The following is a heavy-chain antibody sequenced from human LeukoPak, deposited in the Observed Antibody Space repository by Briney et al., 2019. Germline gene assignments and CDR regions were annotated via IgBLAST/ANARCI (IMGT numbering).Heavy chain of an antibody. CDR2: ISSDGAYT. J-gene: IGHJ4*02. CDR3: ARAGDTYGYGHGQNDY. V-gene: IGHV3-23*01. Sequence: PGGSLTLSCAISGFTLRNYAMSWVRQAPGSGLEWVSSISSDGAYTYYAGSVKGRFTISRDNSTNTLFLQMNSLRAEDTALYYCARAGDTYGYGHGQNDYWSQGTLVTVSS. CDR1: GFTLRNYA. D-gene: IGHD5-18*01.